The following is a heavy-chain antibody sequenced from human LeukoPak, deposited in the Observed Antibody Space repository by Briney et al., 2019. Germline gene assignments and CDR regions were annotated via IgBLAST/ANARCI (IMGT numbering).Heavy chain of an antibody. V-gene: IGHV1-18*01. CDR2: ISAYNGNT. D-gene: IGHD1-1*01. CDR3: ARAAGAYTTGYYFDY. J-gene: IGHJ4*02. CDR1: GYTFTSYG. Sequence: ASVKVSCKASGYTFTSYGISWVRQAPGQGLEWMGWISAYNGNTNYAQKLQGRVTMTTDTSTSTAYMELRSLRSDDTAVYYCARAAGAYTTGYYFDYWGQGTLVTVSS.